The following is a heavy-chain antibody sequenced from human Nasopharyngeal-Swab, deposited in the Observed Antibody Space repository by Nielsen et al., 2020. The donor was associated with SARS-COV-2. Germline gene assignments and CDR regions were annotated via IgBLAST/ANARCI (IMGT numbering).Heavy chain of an antibody. J-gene: IGHJ4*02. CDR2: IYTSGST. D-gene: IGHD2-15*01. Sequence: SETLSLTCTVSGGSISSYYWSWIRQPAGKGLEWIGRIYTSGSTNYNPSLKSRVTMSVDTSKNQFSLKLSSVTAADTAVYYCARDRVVVAATWFDYWSEGTLVTVST. CDR3: ARDRVVVAATWFDY. CDR1: GGSISSYY. V-gene: IGHV4-4*07.